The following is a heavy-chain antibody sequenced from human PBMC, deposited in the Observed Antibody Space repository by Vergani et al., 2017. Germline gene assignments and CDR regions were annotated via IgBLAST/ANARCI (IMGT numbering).Heavy chain of an antibody. Sequence: QVQLVQSGAEVKKPGSSVKVSCKASGGTFSSYAISWVRQAPGQGLEWMGGIIPIFGTANYAQKFQGRVTITADESTSTDYMELSSLRSEDTGVYYCARSPYEFWSGDPSYYYYMDVWGKGTTVTVSS. J-gene: IGHJ6*03. V-gene: IGHV1-69*12. D-gene: IGHD3-3*01. CDR3: ARSPYEFWSGDPSYYYYMDV. CDR2: IIPIFGTA. CDR1: GGTFSSYA.